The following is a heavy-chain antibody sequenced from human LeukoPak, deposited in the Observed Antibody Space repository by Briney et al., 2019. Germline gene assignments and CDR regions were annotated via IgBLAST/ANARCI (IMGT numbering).Heavy chain of an antibody. V-gene: IGHV4-30-2*01. J-gene: IGHJ4*02. D-gene: IGHD6-6*01. CDR3: ARRKNSSSPGYYFDY. CDR2: IYHSGST. CDR1: GGSISSGGYY. Sequence: SETLSLTCTVSGGSISSGGYYWSWIRQPPGKGLEWIGYIYHSGSTYYNPSLKSRVTISVDRSKNQFSLKLSSVTAADTAVYYCARRKNSSSPGYYFDYWGQGTLVTVSS.